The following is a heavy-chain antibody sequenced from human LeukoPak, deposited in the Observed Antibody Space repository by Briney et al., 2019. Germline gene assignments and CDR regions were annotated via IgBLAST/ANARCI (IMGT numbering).Heavy chain of an antibody. Sequence: SETLSLTCTVSGGSISSYYWSWIRQPPGKGLEWSGYIYSRGSTNYNPSLKSRVTISVDMSKNQFSLKLSSVTAADTAVYYCARHATAMVFGAWFDPWGQGTLVTVSS. V-gene: IGHV4-4*09. CDR3: ARHATAMVFGAWFDP. CDR2: IYSRGST. CDR1: GGSISSYY. J-gene: IGHJ5*02. D-gene: IGHD5-18*01.